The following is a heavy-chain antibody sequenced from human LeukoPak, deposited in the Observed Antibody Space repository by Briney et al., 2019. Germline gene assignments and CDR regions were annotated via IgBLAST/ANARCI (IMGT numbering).Heavy chain of an antibody. D-gene: IGHD3-22*01. Sequence: PSETLSLTCTVSGGSISSSSYYWGWIRQPPGKGLEWIGSIYYSGSTYYNPSLKSRVTISVDTSKNQFSLKLSSVTAADTAVYYCARAPITMIVVVNAFDIWGQGTMVTVSS. CDR2: IYYSGST. CDR1: GGSISSSSYY. J-gene: IGHJ3*02. V-gene: IGHV4-39*07. CDR3: ARAPITMIVVVNAFDI.